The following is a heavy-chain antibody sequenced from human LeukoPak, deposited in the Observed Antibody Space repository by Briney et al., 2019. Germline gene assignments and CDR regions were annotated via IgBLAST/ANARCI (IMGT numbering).Heavy chain of an antibody. CDR3: AKSLTYYHENSDSI. D-gene: IGHD3-22*01. CDR2: IWFDKNQ. Sequence: GRSLRLSCAASGFILNDYGMHWVRQAPGKGLEWVADIWFDKNQHFADSVKGRFAISRDNSKNTVYLQINSLRAEDTAVYYCAKSLTYYHENSDSIWGQGTLVTVSS. CDR1: GFILNDYG. V-gene: IGHV3-33*03. J-gene: IGHJ4*02.